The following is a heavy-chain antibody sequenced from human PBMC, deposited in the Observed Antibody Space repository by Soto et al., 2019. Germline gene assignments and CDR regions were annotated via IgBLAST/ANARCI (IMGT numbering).Heavy chain of an antibody. Sequence: QVQLVESGGGVVQPGRSLRLSCAASGFTFSSYGMHWVRQAPGKGLEWVAVISYDGSNKYYADSVKGRFTISRDNSKNTLYLQMNSLRAEDTAVYYCAKSDPPGSSSFDYWGQGTLVTVSS. V-gene: IGHV3-30*18. CDR2: ISYDGSNK. J-gene: IGHJ4*02. D-gene: IGHD6-6*01. CDR1: GFTFSSYG. CDR3: AKSDPPGSSSFDY.